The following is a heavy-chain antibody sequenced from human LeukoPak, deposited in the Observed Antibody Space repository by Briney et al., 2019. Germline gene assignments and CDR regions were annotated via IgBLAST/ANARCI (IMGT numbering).Heavy chain of an antibody. J-gene: IGHJ6*03. D-gene: IGHD6-19*01. CDR1: GYTFTGYY. CDR3: ARGYSSVYYYYYYMDV. Sequence: ASVKVSCKASGYTFTGYYMHWVRQAPGQGLEWMGWINPNSGGTNYAQKFQGRVTMNRDTSISTAYMELSRLRSDDTAVYYCARGYSSVYYYYYYMDVWGKGTTVTVSS. V-gene: IGHV1-2*02. CDR2: INPNSGGT.